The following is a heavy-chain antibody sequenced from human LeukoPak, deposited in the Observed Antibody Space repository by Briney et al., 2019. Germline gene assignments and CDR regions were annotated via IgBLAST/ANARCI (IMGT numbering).Heavy chain of an antibody. J-gene: IGHJ4*02. CDR1: GGSISSYY. CDR2: IYYSGST. CDR3: ASIRITMVRGVIDY. V-gene: IGHV4-59*12. Sequence: SETLSLTCTVSGGSISSYYWSWIRQPPGKGLEWIGYIYYSGSTNYNPSLKSRVTISVDTSKNQFSLKLSSVTAADTAVYYCASIRITMVRGVIDYWGQGTLVTVSS. D-gene: IGHD3-10*01.